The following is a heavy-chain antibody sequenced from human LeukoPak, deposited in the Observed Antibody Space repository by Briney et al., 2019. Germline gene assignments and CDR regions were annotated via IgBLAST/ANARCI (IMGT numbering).Heavy chain of an antibody. CDR1: GYTLPELS. D-gene: IGHD2-15*01. Sequence: GASVKVSCKVSGYTLPELSMHWVRQAPGTGLEWMGGFDPEDGETIYAQKFQGRVTMTEDTSTDTAYVELSSLRSEDTAVYYCATPVNPYCSGGSCYSPFDYWGQGTLVTVSS. J-gene: IGHJ4*02. V-gene: IGHV1-24*01. CDR2: FDPEDGET. CDR3: ATPVNPYCSGGSCYSPFDY.